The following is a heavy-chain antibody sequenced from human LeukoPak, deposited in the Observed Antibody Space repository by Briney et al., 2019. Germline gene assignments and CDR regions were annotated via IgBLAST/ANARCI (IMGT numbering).Heavy chain of an antibody. CDR1: GGSFSGYY. D-gene: IGHD3-10*01. Sequence: SETLSLTCAVYGGSFSGYYWSWIRQPPGKGLEWIGEINHSGSTNYNPSLKSRVTISVDTSKNQFSLKLSSVTAADTAVYYWARGRRMVQGVRWFDPWGQGTLVTVSS. J-gene: IGHJ5*02. CDR2: INHSGST. CDR3: ARGRRMVQGVRWFDP. V-gene: IGHV4-34*01.